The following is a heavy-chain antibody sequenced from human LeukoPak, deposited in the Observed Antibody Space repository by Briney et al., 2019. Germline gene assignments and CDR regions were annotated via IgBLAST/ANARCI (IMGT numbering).Heavy chain of an antibody. V-gene: IGHV4-34*01. J-gene: IGHJ6*03. Sequence: PSETLSLTCAVYGGSFSGYYLSWIRQPPGKGPEWIGEINHSGSTNYNPSLKSRVTISVDTSKNQFSLKLSSVTAADTAVYYCARDPGNYYDSSGYYYYYYMDVWGKGTTVTVSS. D-gene: IGHD3-22*01. CDR2: INHSGST. CDR3: ARDPGNYYDSSGYYYYYYMDV. CDR1: GGSFSGYY.